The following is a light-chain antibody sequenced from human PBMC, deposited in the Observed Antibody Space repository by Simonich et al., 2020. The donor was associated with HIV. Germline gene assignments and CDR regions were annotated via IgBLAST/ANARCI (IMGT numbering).Light chain of an antibody. Sequence: DIVMTQSPDSLAVSLGERATINCKSSRVVLYSSNNKKYLAWYQQKPGKPPKLLIYWASTRESGVPDRFSASGSGTDFTLTISSLQAEDVAVYYCQQYYSTPPTFGQGTKVDIK. CDR1: RVVLYSSNNKKY. CDR2: WAS. CDR3: QQYYSTPPT. V-gene: IGKV4-1*01. J-gene: IGKJ1*01.